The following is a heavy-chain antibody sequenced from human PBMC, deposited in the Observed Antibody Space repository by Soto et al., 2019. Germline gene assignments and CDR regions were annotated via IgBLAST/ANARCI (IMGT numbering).Heavy chain of an antibody. CDR3: ATESAVGIRDY. D-gene: IGHD7-27*01. CDR1: GFSFSTYG. J-gene: IGHJ4*02. CDR2: ISGSGGTT. Sequence: EVQLLESGGGLVQPGGSLRLSCAASGFSFSTYGMSWVRQAPGKGLEWVSAISGSGGTTYYADSVRGRFTISRDNSKNTLYLEMNSLRAEDTAVYYCATESAVGIRDYWGQGTLVTVSS. V-gene: IGHV3-23*01.